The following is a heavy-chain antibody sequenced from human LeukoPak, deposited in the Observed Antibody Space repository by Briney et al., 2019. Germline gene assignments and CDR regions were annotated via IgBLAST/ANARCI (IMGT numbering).Heavy chain of an antibody. D-gene: IGHD5-12*01. V-gene: IGHV4-59*11. CDR1: GDSITNHY. J-gene: IGHJ6*03. CDR2: IYYSGSI. CDR3: AREYSGYYYYYYYMDV. Sequence: PSETLSLTCIVSGDSITNHYWSLIRRPPGKGLEWIGYIYYSGSINYNPSLKSRVTISVDTSRNQFSMKLKYVTAADTAVYYCAREYSGYYYYYYYMDVWGKGTTVTVSS.